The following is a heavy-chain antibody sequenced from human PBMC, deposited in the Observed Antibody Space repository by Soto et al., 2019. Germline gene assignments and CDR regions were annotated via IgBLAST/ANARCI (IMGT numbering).Heavy chain of an antibody. Sequence: QVQLVQSGAEVKKPGASVKVSCKASGYTFTSYAMHWVRQAPGQRLEWMGWINAGNGNTKYSQKFQGRVTITRDTSASTAYMELSSLRSEDTAVYYCARDFRGGGTATTFTYYWCQGTLVTVSS. J-gene: IGHJ4*02. CDR2: INAGNGNT. D-gene: IGHD1-7*01. CDR1: GYTFTSYA. CDR3: ARDFRGGGTATTFTYY. V-gene: IGHV1-3*01.